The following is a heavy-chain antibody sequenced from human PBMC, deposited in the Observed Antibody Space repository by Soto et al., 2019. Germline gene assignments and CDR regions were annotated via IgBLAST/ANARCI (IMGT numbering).Heavy chain of an antibody. CDR3: ARDLESRYNWNWAPNWFDP. V-gene: IGHV4-4*07. D-gene: IGHD1-7*01. Sequence: QVQLQESGPGLVKPSETLSLTCTVSGGSISSYYWSWIRQPAGKGLEWIGRIYTSGSTNYNPSLKSRVTMSVDTSKNQFSLKLSSVTAADTAVYYCARDLESRYNWNWAPNWFDPWGQGTLVTVSS. J-gene: IGHJ5*02. CDR1: GGSISSYY. CDR2: IYTSGST.